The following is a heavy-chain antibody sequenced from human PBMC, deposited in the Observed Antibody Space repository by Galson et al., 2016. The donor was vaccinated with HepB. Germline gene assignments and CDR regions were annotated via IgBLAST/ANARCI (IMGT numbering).Heavy chain of an antibody. Sequence: SLRLSCAASGFTLSDYWMSWVRQAPGKGLEWVANINQHGSAKYYVDSVKGRFTISRDAAKNSLFLEMNSLRAEDTAVYYCARNLHRDKVTTQGGYFDYWGQGTLVAVSS. CDR1: GFTLSDYW. J-gene: IGHJ4*02. D-gene: IGHD5-12*01. V-gene: IGHV3-7*03. CDR2: INQHGSAK. CDR3: ARNLHRDKVTTQGGYFDY.